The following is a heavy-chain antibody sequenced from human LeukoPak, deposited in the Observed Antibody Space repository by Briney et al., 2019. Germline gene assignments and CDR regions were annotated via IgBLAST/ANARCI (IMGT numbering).Heavy chain of an antibody. Sequence: SETLSLTCAVYGGSFSGYYWSWIRQPAGKGLEWIGRIYTSGSTNYNPSLKSRVTMSVDTSKNQFSLKLSSVTAADTAVYYCARAGYSSSWYFYYYGMDVWGQGTTVTVSS. V-gene: IGHV4-59*10. CDR1: GGSFSGYY. CDR2: IYTSGST. D-gene: IGHD6-13*01. J-gene: IGHJ6*02. CDR3: ARAGYSSSWYFYYYGMDV.